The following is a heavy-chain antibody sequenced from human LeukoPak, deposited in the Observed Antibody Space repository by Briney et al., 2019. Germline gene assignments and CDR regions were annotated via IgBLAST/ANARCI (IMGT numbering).Heavy chain of an antibody. V-gene: IGHV4-34*01. D-gene: IGHD6-6*01. CDR3: ARRELGTDY. J-gene: IGHJ4*02. Sequence: SETLSLTCAVYGGSFSGYYWSWIRQPPGKGLEWIGEINHSGRTNYNPSLKSRVTISVDTSKNQFSLKLSSVTAADTAVYYCARRELGTDYWGQGTLVTVSS. CDR2: INHSGRT. CDR1: GGSFSGYY.